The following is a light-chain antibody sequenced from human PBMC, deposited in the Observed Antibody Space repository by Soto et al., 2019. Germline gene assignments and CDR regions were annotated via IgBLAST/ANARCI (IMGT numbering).Light chain of an antibody. Sequence: EIVLTQSPGTLSLSPGERATLSCRASQSVSSSYLAWYQQKPGQAPRLLIYGVSRRATGIPDRFSGSGSGTDLPLTISRLGAEDFAVYFCPQYGSPPPAYSFGPGTKLEIK. CDR1: QSVSSSY. CDR3: PQYGSPPPAYS. V-gene: IGKV3-20*01. CDR2: GVS. J-gene: IGKJ2*01.